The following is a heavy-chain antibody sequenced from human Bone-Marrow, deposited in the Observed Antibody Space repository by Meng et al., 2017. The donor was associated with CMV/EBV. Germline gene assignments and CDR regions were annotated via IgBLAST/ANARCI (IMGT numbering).Heavy chain of an antibody. CDR2: ISWNSGSV. D-gene: IGHD2-2*01. V-gene: IGHV3-9*01. CDR1: GFTFDDYA. J-gene: IGHJ3*01. CDR3: AKDITYQLLSYTFAV. Sequence: GGFLRLSCAASGFTFDDYAMHWVRQTPGKGLEWVSGISWNSGSVGYADSVKGRFTISRDNAKNSLYLQMNSLRPEDTALYYCAKDITYQLLSYTFAVWGQGTMVTVSS.